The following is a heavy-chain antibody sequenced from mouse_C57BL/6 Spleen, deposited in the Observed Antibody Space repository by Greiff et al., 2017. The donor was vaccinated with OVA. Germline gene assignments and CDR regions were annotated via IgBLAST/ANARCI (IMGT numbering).Heavy chain of an antibody. J-gene: IGHJ2*01. CDR1: GFSLTSYA. V-gene: IGHV2-9-1*01. D-gene: IGHD2-3*01. Sequence: VKLLESGPGLVAPSPSLSISCTASGFSLTSYAISWVRQPPGQGLEWLGVIWTGGGTNYNSALKSRLSISKDNSKSQVFLKMNSLQTDDTAGYYCARFYGGYYGYFDYWGQGTTLTVSS. CDR2: IWTGGGT. CDR3: ARFYGGYYGYFDY.